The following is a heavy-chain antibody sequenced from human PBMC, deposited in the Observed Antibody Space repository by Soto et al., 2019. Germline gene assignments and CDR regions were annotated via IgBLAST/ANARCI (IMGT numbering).Heavy chain of an antibody. Sequence: ESGPTLVNPTETLTLTCTVSGFSLSNARMGVSWIRQPPGKALEWLAHIFSNDEKSYSTSLKSRLTISKDTSKSQVVLTMTNMDPAESATYYSALMTRGGVLEWFLSTPPPNNWFDLWGQALLVTGSS. CDR2: IFSNDEK. V-gene: IGHV2-26*01. D-gene: IGHD3-3*01. J-gene: IGHJ5*02. CDR1: GFSLSNARMG. CDR3: ALMTRGGVLEWFLSTPPPNNWFDL.